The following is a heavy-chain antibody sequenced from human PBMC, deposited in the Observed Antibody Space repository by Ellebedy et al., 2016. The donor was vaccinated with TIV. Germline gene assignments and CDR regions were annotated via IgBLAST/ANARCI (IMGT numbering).Heavy chain of an antibody. V-gene: IGHV1-46*01. D-gene: IGHD5-18*01. CDR2: IDSSGGSP. CDR1: GYTFTSYY. CDR3: ARIGVFSQLWSYFDY. J-gene: IGHJ4*02. Sequence: AASVKVSCKASGYTFTSYYMHWVRQAPGQGLEWMGIIDSSGGSPSYAQKFQGRVPMTGDTSTSTVYMELSSLRSEDTAVYYCARIGVFSQLWSYFDYWGQGTLVTVSS.